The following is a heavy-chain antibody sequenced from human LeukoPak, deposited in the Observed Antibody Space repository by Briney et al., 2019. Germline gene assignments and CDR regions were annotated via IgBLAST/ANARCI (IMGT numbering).Heavy chain of an antibody. CDR3: AKARSSGWYFLDY. V-gene: IGHV3-23*01. CDR2: ISASGDNT. J-gene: IGHJ4*02. Sequence: PGGSLRLSCAASGFTFKNYAMSWVRHAPGKGLEWVSLISASGDNTYYADSVKGRFTISRDNSENTLHLQMHSLRAEDTAIYYCAKARSSGWYFLDYWGQGTLVTVSS. CDR1: GFTFKNYA. D-gene: IGHD6-19*01.